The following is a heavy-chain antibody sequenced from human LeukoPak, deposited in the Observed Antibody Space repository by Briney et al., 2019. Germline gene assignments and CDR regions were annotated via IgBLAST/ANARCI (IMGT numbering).Heavy chain of an antibody. D-gene: IGHD2-21*02. V-gene: IGHV3-23*01. CDR2: ISGSGGST. CDR1: GFTFSSYA. Sequence: GGSLRLSCAASGFTFSSYAMSWVRQAPGKGLEWVSAISGSGGSTYYADSVKGRFTISRDNAKNSLYLQMNSLRAEDTAVYYCARACGGDCYSSVAFDIWGQGTMVTVSS. CDR3: ARACGGDCYSSVAFDI. J-gene: IGHJ3*02.